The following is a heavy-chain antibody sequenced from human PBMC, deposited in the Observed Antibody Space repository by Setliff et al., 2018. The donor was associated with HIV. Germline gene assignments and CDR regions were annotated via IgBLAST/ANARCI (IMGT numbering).Heavy chain of an antibody. J-gene: IGHJ5*02. CDR1: GYTCTSYA. V-gene: IGHV7-4-1*02. D-gene: IGHD3-9*01. CDR3: ARDRPRNFDWSGNWFDP. CDR2: INNNSGKP. Sequence: ASVKVSCKASGYTCTSYAMNWVRQAPGQGLEWMGWINNNSGKPTYAQGFTGRFVFSLDTSVSTAYLQLSSLKAEDTAVYYCARDRPRNFDWSGNWFDPWGQGTLVTVSS.